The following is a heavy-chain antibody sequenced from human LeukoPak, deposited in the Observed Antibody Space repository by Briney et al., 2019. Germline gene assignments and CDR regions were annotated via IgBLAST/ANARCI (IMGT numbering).Heavy chain of an antibody. CDR1: GGSFSGYY. J-gene: IGHJ6*03. D-gene: IGHD4-23*01. Sequence: SETLSLTCAVYGGSFSGYYWSWIRQPPGKGLEWIGEINHSGSTNYNPSLKSRVTISVDTSKNQFSLNLSSVTAADTAVYYCARLHYGGNYGYYYYYMDVWGKGTTVTISS. CDR2: INHSGST. CDR3: ARLHYGGNYGYYYYYMDV. V-gene: IGHV4-34*01.